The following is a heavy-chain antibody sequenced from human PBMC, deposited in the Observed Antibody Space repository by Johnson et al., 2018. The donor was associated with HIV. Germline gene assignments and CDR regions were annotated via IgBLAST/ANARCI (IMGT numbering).Heavy chain of an antibody. J-gene: IGHJ3*02. V-gene: IGHV3-7*04. CDR2: IKQDGSEK. CDR3: ARGRGALDI. CDR1: GFTFSSYW. Sequence: VQLVESGGGLVQPGGSLRLSCAASGFTFSSYWMTWVRQAPGKGLEWVANIKQDGSEKYYVDSVKGRFTISRDNAKNSLYLQMNSLRAEDPAGYYCARGRGALDIWGQGTMVTVSS. D-gene: IGHD3-16*01.